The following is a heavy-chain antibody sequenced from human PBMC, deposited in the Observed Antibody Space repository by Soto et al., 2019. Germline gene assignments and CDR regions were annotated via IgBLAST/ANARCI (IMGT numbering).Heavy chain of an antibody. CDR3: ARSPRGYSYGHFDY. CDR2: IFDSGTT. CDR1: GGSITSDYSG. V-gene: IGHV4-30-4*02. D-gene: IGHD5-18*01. Sequence: SETLSLTCTVSGGSITSDYSGWSWIRQPPGEGLEWIGHIFDSGTTYTSPSLRSRVTISVDTSKNQFSLKLSSVTAADTAVYYCARSPRGYSYGHFDYWGQGTLVTLPS. J-gene: IGHJ4*02.